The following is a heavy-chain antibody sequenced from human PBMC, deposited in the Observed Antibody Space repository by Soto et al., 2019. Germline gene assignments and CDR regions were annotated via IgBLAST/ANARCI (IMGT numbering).Heavy chain of an antibody. J-gene: IGHJ4*02. D-gene: IGHD3-10*01. CDR2: ISGSGGST. CDR1: GFTFSSYA. Sequence: PGGSLRLSCAASGFTFSSYAMSWVRQAPGKGLEWVSAISGSGGSTYYADSVKGRFTISRDNSKNTLYLQMNSLRAEDTAVYYCAKEGKYYYGSGSYSYYFDYWGQGTLVTVSS. V-gene: IGHV3-23*01. CDR3: AKEGKYYYGSGSYSYYFDY.